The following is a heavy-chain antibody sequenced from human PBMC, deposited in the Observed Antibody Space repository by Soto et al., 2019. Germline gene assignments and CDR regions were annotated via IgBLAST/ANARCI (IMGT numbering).Heavy chain of an antibody. Sequence: SETLALTCSVSGGSISSYYWSWIRQPPGKGLEWIGYIYYSGSTNYNPSLKSRVTISVDTSKNQFSLKLSSVTAADTAVYYCARDGGIAAPRPIGYYYYYMDVWGKGTTVTVSS. CDR2: IYYSGST. D-gene: IGHD6-13*01. CDR3: ARDGGIAAPRPIGYYYYYMDV. V-gene: IGHV4-59*01. CDR1: GGSISSYY. J-gene: IGHJ6*03.